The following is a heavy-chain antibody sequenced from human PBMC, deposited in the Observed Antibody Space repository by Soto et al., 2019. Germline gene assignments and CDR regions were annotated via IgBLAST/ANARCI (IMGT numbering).Heavy chain of an antibody. Sequence: EVQLLESGGDLVQPGGSLRLSCAASGFTFSSYAMSWVRQAPRKGLEWVSAISGSGDSTYYADSVKGRFTISRDNSKNTLYLQMNSLRAEDTAVYYCAKDCTGPRAFDPWGQGTLVTVSS. CDR2: ISGSGDST. CDR3: AKDCTGPRAFDP. J-gene: IGHJ5*02. V-gene: IGHV3-23*01. CDR1: GFTFSSYA.